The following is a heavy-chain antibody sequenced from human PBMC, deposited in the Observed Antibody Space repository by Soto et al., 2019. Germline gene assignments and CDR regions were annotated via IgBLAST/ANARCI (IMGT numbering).Heavy chain of an antibody. D-gene: IGHD6-19*01. Sequence: VQLVESGGGVVQPGGSLRLSCAASGFTFSSFWMHWARQAPGKGLEWVARISSDGSSTTYAASVKGRFTISRYNAKNTLTLQMNSLRAEDTAVYYCSRVRGSSGRPYYIAYWGQGALVAVSS. CDR2: ISSDGSST. J-gene: IGHJ4*01. V-gene: IGHV3-74*01. CDR1: GFTFSSFW. CDR3: SRVRGSSGRPYYIAY.